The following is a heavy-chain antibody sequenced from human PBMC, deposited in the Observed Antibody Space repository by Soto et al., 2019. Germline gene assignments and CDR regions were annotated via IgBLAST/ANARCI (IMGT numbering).Heavy chain of an antibody. V-gene: IGHV1-69*01. J-gene: IGHJ6*02. CDR2: IIPIFGTA. CDR3: ARDKVGYYDSSGYYRVSVPPDYYYGMDV. CDR1: GGTFSSYA. D-gene: IGHD3-22*01. Sequence: QVQLVQSGAEVKKPGSSVKVSCTASGGTFSSYAISWVRQAPGQGLEWMGGIIPIFGTANYAQKFQGRVTITADESMSTAYMELSSLRSEDTAVYYCARDKVGYYDSSGYYRVSVPPDYYYGMDVWGQGTTVTVSS.